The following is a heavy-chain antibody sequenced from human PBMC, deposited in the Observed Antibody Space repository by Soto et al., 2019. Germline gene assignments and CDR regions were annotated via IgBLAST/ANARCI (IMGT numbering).Heavy chain of an antibody. CDR2: ISYDGSNK. Sequence: QVQLVESGGGVVQPGRSLRLSCAASGFTFSSYAMHWVRQAPGKGLEWVAVISYDGSNKYYADSVKGRFTISRDNSKNTLYLQMNSLRAEDTAVYYCARATSGWYKDAFDIWGQVTMITVSS. D-gene: IGHD6-19*01. CDR3: ARATSGWYKDAFDI. J-gene: IGHJ3*02. V-gene: IGHV3-30-3*01. CDR1: GFTFSSYA.